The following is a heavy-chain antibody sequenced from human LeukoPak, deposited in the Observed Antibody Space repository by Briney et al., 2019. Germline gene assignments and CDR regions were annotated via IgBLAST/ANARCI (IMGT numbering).Heavy chain of an antibody. Sequence: GGSLRLSCAASGFTFRSHGMHWVRQAPGKGLEWVVVISADGATKYYVDSVKGRFTISRDNSKNTLYLQMNSLRAEDTAVYYCAKGGIVGATRTAFDIWGQGTMVTVSS. D-gene: IGHD1-26*01. CDR3: AKGGIVGATRTAFDI. V-gene: IGHV3-30*18. J-gene: IGHJ3*02. CDR2: ISADGATK. CDR1: GFTFRSHG.